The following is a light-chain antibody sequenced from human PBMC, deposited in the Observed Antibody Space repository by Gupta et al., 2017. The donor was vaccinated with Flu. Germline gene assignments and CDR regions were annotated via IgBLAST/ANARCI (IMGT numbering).Light chain of an antibody. V-gene: IGKV1-33*01. J-gene: IGKJ4*01. CDR3: QQYDYLPPLT. CDR1: QDITNH. Sequence: DIQMTQSPSSLSASVGGRVTITCQASQDITNHLNWYQQKPGQAPKLLIFDASNLEPGVPSRFSGSGSGTHFTFTISSLQPEDIATYYCQQYDYLPPLTFGGGTKVEIK. CDR2: DAS.